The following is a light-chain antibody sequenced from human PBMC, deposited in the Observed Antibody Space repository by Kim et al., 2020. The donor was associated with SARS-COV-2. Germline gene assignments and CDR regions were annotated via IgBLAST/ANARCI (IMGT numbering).Light chain of an antibody. V-gene: IGKV3D-20*01. CDR1: QTIENDF. Sequence: EIVLTQSPATLSLSPGESATLSRGASQTIENDFLAWYQQKPGLAPRLVIYDASSRATGLPGSFTGSGSGTNFTLSINRLGPADFAVYYCQQYASSPVTVGRETRLEIK. J-gene: IGKJ5*01. CDR2: DAS. CDR3: QQYASSPVT.